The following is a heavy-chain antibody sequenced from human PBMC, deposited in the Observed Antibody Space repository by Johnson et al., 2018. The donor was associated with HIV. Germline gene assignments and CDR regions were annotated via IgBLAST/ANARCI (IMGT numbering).Heavy chain of an antibody. CDR2: ISYDGSNK. V-gene: IGHV3-30*18. Sequence: ATSGFSFSTYDLHWVRQAPGKGLEWVAVISYDGSNKYYADSVKGRFTISRDNSKNTLYLQMNSLRAEDTAVYYRAKGVVYGGEDAFDIWGQGTMVTVSS. CDR1: GFSFSTYD. CDR3: AKGVVYGGEDAFDI. J-gene: IGHJ3*02. D-gene: IGHD4-23*01.